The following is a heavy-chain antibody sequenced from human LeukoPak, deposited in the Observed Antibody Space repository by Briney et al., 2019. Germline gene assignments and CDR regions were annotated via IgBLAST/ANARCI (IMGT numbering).Heavy chain of an antibody. CDR3: ARVSPEIVVVTGTGAPDY. V-gene: IGHV3-33*01. J-gene: IGHJ4*02. Sequence: PGRSLRLSCAASGFTFSSYGMHWVRQAPGKGLEWVAVIWYDGSNKYYADSVRGRFTISRDNSKNTVYLRMNSLRAEDTAVYYCARVSPEIVVVTGTGAPDYWGQGTLVTVSS. CDR2: IWYDGSNK. D-gene: IGHD2-21*02. CDR1: GFTFSSYG.